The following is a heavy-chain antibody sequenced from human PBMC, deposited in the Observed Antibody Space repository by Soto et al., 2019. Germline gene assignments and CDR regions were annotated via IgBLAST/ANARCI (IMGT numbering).Heavy chain of an antibody. V-gene: IGHV4-39*02. J-gene: IGHJ3*02. CDR1: GGSISSSPYS. Sequence: QLQLQESGPGLVKPSETLSLTCTVSGGSISSSPYSWGWIRQPPGMWLEWIGNVYNSGNTNYNPSLKSRVTISVDTSKNHFSLKLSSVTAADTAVYYSARVCGSTTCYAAFDIWGQGTMVTVSS. CDR2: VYNSGNT. D-gene: IGHD2-2*01. CDR3: ARVCGSTTCYAAFDI.